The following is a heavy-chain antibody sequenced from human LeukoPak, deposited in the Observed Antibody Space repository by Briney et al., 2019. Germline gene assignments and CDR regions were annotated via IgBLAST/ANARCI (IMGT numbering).Heavy chain of an antibody. Sequence: HPGGSLRLSCAASGFTFSSYGMHWVRQAPGKGLEWVAFIRYDGSNKYYADSVKGRFTISRDNSKNTLYLQMNSLRADDTAVYYCAKAKLDYYYYYYMDVWGKGTTVTISS. CDR1: GFTFSSYG. J-gene: IGHJ6*03. CDR2: IRYDGSNK. V-gene: IGHV3-30*02. CDR3: AKAKLDYYYYYYMDV.